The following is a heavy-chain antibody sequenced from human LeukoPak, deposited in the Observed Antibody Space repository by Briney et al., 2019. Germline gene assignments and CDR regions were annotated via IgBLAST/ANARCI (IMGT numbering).Heavy chain of an antibody. CDR3: AKVGGSDITIFGVVITFFDY. V-gene: IGHV3-23*01. CDR2: ISGSGGST. CDR1: GFTFSSYA. J-gene: IGHJ4*02. Sequence: GGSLRLSCAASGFTFSSYAMSWVRQAPGKGLEWVSAISGSGGSTYYADSVKGWFTISRDNSKNTLYLQMNSLRAEDTAVYYCAKVGGSDITIFGVVITFFDYWGQGTLVTVSS. D-gene: IGHD3-3*01.